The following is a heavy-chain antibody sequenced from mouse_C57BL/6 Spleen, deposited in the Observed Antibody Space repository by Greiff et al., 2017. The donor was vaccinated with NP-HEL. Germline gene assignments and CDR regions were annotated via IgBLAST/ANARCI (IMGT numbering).Heavy chain of an antibody. D-gene: IGHD1-1*01. CDR3: AKKYGSSYGDYYAMDY. Sequence: VQLKESGPGLVQPSQSLSITCTVSGFSLTSYGVHWVRQSPGKGLEWLGVIWRGGSTDYNAAFMSRLSITKDNSKSQVFFKMNSLQADDTAIYYCAKKYGSSYGDYYAMDYWGQGTSVTVSS. J-gene: IGHJ4*01. CDR1: GFSLTSYG. CDR2: IWRGGST. V-gene: IGHV2-5*01.